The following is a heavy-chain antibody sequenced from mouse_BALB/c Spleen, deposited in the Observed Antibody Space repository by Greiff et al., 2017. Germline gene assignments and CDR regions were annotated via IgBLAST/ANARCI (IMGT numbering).Heavy chain of an antibody. J-gene: IGHJ2*01. Sequence: VQLQQSGPGLVQPSQCLSITCTASGFSLTSYGVHWVRQSPGKGLEWLGVIWSGGSTDNNAAFISRLSSSKDNSKSQVCFKMNSLQANDTALYYCARGEGGIDYWGQGTTLTVSS. CDR3: ARGEGGIDY. V-gene: IGHV2-2*02. CDR2: IWSGGST. CDR1: GFSLTSYG.